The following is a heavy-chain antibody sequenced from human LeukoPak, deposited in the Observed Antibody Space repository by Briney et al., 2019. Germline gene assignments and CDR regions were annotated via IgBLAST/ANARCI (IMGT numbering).Heavy chain of an antibody. J-gene: IGHJ4*02. D-gene: IGHD5-12*01. CDR3: AKDQKTGYSPFDS. CDR1: GFTFVNYG. Sequence: RGGSLRLSCAAFGFTFVNYGMNWVRQSPGKGLEWVSSITGGDGDAHYADAVQGRFTISRDNSKNTLYLQMNSLRAEDAAIYYCAKDQKTGYSPFDSWGQGTLVTVSS. V-gene: IGHV3-23*01. CDR2: ITGGDGDA.